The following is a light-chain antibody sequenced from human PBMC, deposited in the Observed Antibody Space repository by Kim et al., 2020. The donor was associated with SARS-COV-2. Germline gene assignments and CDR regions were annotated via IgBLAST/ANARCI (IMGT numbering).Light chain of an antibody. CDR2: KAS. CDR1: QSISSW. J-gene: IGKJ2*01. V-gene: IGKV1-5*03. Sequence: DIQMTQSPSTLTASVGDRVTITCRASQSISSWLAWYQQKPGKAPKLLMFKASTLESWVPSRFSGSGSGTEFTLIISSLQPDDFATYYCQQYKNYPHTFGQGTKLEI. CDR3: QQYKNYPHT.